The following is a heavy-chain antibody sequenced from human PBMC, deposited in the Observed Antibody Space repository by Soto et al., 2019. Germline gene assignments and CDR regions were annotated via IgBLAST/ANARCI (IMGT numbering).Heavy chain of an antibody. J-gene: IGHJ6*02. D-gene: IGHD2-15*01. Sequence: ASVKLSCKASGYTFTSYYMHWVRQAPGQGLEWMGIINPSGGSTSYAQKFQGRVTMTRDTSTSTVYMELSSLRSEDTAVYYCARDISRVAATVYYGMDVWGQATTVTVS. CDR2: INPSGGST. CDR3: ARDISRVAATVYYGMDV. CDR1: GYTFTSYY. V-gene: IGHV1-46*01.